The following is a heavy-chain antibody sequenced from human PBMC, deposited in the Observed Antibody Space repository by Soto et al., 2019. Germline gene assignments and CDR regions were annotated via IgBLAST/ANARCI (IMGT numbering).Heavy chain of an antibody. V-gene: IGHV3-64*01. CDR2: ISSNGVGT. CDR1: GFTLSGYA. D-gene: IGHD2-15*01. Sequence: PGGSLRLSCAASGFTLSGYAMDWVRQAPGKGLEYVSGISSNGVGTYYANSVQGRFTISRDNSKNTVYLQMDSLRVEDTAVYYCARDDVLCDGGRCYGIPLDVWGKGTTVTVSS. CDR3: ARDDVLCDGGRCYGIPLDV. J-gene: IGHJ6*04.